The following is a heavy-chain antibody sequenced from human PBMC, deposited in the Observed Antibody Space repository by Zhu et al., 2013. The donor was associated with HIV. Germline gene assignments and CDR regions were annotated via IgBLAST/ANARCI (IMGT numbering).Heavy chain of an antibody. CDR2: MNPKSGNT. CDR3: ARAPLGGGYLDP. J-gene: IGHJ5*02. D-gene: IGHD3-16*02. Sequence: QVQLVQSGAEVKKPGASVKVSCKAFGYTFTSYGISWVRQAPGQGLEWIGWMNPKSGNTAYPQKFQDRLTITRNISISTAYLELNSLTSEDTAIYYCARAPLGGGYLDPWGQGTLVTVSS. V-gene: IGHV1-8*03. CDR1: GYTFTSYG.